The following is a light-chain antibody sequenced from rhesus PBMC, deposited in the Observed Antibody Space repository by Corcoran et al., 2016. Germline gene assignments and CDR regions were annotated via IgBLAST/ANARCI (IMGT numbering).Light chain of an antibody. CDR2: YAA. V-gene: IGKV1-37*01. Sequence: DIQMTQSPSSLSASVGDTVTFTCRASQGISSYLAWYQQRPGKAPKHLIYYAANLESGVPSRFSGSGSGKEFTLTISSLQPEDFATYFGQQYSSAPYSFGQGTKVEIK. CDR1: QGISSY. J-gene: IGKJ2*01. CDR3: QQYSSAPYS.